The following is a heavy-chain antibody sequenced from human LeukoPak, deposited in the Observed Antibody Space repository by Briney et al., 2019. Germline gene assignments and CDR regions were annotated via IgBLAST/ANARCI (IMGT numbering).Heavy chain of an antibody. D-gene: IGHD6-6*01. CDR3: ARGKYSSSPNDY. CDR2: IYYSGST. CDR1: GGSISSGGYY. Sequence: SQTLSLTCTVSGGSISSGGYYWSWIRQHPGQGLEWIGYIYYSGSTYYNPSLKSRVTISVDTSKNQFSLKLSSVTAADTAVYYCARGKYSSSPNDYWGQGTLVTVSS. V-gene: IGHV4-31*03. J-gene: IGHJ4*02.